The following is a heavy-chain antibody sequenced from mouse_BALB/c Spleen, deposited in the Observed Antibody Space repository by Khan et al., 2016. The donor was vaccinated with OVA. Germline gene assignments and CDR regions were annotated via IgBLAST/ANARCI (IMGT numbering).Heavy chain of an antibody. CDR3: ARVKRNDFDY. CDR2: INPHIGET. Sequence: EVELVESGPELVKPGASVKISCKASGYSFTGYFMNWVMQSHGKSLEWIGRINPHIGETFYNQKFKGKATLTVDESSSTAYMELRNLASEDSAVXYGARVKRNDFDYWGQGTSLTVSS. CDR1: GYSFTGYF. J-gene: IGHJ2*03. V-gene: IGHV1-20*02.